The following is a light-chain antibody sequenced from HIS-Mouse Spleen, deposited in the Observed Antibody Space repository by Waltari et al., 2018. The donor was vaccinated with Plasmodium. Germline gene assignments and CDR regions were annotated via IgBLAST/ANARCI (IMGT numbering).Light chain of an antibody. CDR3: QQYGSSSWT. CDR1: QSVSSSY. J-gene: IGKJ1*01. CDR2: GAS. V-gene: IGKV3-20*01. Sequence: SSRASQSVSSSYLACYQQKPGQAPRILIYGASSRATGIPDRFSGSGSGTDFTLTISRLEPEDFAVYYCQQYGSSSWTFGQGTKVEIK.